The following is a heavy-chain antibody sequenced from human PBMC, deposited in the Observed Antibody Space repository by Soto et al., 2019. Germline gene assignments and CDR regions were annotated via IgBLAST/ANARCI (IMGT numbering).Heavy chain of an antibody. V-gene: IGHV4-31*03. Sequence: QVQLQESGPGLVKPSQILSLTCTVSGGSITSGGYHWNWIRQHPGKGLEWIGYIFYSGSTYYNPSLRRRVDISVDTSKNQFSLKLSAVTAADTAVYYCAREYRVTTVANYFDYWGQGALVTVSS. CDR2: IFYSGST. D-gene: IGHD4-17*01. J-gene: IGHJ4*02. CDR3: AREYRVTTVANYFDY. CDR1: GGSITSGGYH.